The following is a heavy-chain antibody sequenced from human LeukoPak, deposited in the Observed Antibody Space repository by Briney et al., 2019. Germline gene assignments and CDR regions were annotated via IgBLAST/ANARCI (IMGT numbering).Heavy chain of an antibody. Sequence: PSETLSLTCTVSGGSISSYYRSWIRQPPGKGLEWIGYIYYSGSTNYNPSLKSRVTISVDTSKNQFSLKLSSVTAADTAVYYCARVSGYCSGGSCYANWFDPWGQGTLVTVSS. CDR1: GGSISSYY. J-gene: IGHJ5*02. D-gene: IGHD2-15*01. V-gene: IGHV4-59*01. CDR3: ARVSGYCSGGSCYANWFDP. CDR2: IYYSGST.